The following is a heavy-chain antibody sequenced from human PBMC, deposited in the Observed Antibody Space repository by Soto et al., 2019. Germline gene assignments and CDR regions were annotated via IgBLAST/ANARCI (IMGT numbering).Heavy chain of an antibody. CDR3: AKDPKCCTIGSHFLDNWFDP. V-gene: IGHV3-30*18. Sequence: QVQLVESGGGVVQPGRSLRLSCAASGFTFSNYGMHWVRQTPGKGLEWVAVISYDGSHEFYTDSVKGRFTISRDNSKNTLYLQMNSLKTEDTAMYYCAKDPKCCTIGSHFLDNWFDPWGQGIGVTVSS. CDR2: ISYDGSHE. J-gene: IGHJ5*02. D-gene: IGHD2-8*01. CDR1: GFTFSNYG.